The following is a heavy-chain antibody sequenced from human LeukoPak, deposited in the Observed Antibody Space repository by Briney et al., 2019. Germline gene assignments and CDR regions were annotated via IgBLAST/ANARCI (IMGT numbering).Heavy chain of an antibody. J-gene: IGHJ4*02. D-gene: IGHD3-22*01. CDR3: ARDRYYDSSGYYYGRLDY. Sequence: ASVKVSCKASGGTFSSYAISWVRQAPGQGLEWMGRIIPILGIANYAQKFQGRVTITADKSTSTAYMELSSLRSEDTAVYYCARDRYYDSSGYYYGRLDYWGQGTLVTVSS. CDR1: GGTFSSYA. CDR2: IIPILGIA. V-gene: IGHV1-69*04.